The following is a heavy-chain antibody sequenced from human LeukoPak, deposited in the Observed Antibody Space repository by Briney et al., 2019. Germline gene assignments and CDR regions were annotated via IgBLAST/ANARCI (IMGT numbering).Heavy chain of an antibody. Sequence: SETLSLTCTVSGDSVSNDKYYWGWIRQPPGKGLEWIGSIYYSGSTYYNPSLNSRVTISVDTSKNQFSLKLSSVTAADTAVYYCARLGWWDSWGQGTWSPSPQ. CDR3: ARLGWWDS. J-gene: IGHJ4*02. D-gene: IGHD2-15*01. V-gene: IGHV4-39*01. CDR1: GDSVSNDKYY. CDR2: IYYSGST.